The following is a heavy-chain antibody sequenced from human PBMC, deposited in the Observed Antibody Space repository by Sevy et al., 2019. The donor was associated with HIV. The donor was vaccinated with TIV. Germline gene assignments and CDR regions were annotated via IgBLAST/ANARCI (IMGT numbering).Heavy chain of an antibody. CDR1: GFRFSSYE. J-gene: IGHJ4*02. V-gene: IGHV3-48*03. D-gene: IGHD4-17*01. Sequence: GGSLRLSCAASGFRFSSYEMNWVRQAPGKGLEWVASISNSGTNIYYSDPVRGRFTISRETAKNSLYLQMNSLRAEDTAVYYCARDLPPSATTVAHFDYWGQGTLVTVSS. CDR3: ARDLPPSATTVAHFDY. CDR2: ISNSGTNI.